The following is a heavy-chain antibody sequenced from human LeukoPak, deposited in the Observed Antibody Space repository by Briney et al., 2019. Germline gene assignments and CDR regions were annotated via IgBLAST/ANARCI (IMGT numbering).Heavy chain of an antibody. CDR1: GYTFTTYD. D-gene: IGHD1-1*01. CDR3: ARVVNNFYFFDF. CDR2: IRVYNGHT. V-gene: IGHV1-18*01. J-gene: IGHJ4*02. Sequence: GASVKVSCKTSGYTFTTYDISWVRQAPGQGLEWMGRIRVYNGHTNYAQSLQGRVTMTTDTSTGTAYMEVTSLRSDDTAVYYCARVVNNFYFFDFWGQGTLVTVSS.